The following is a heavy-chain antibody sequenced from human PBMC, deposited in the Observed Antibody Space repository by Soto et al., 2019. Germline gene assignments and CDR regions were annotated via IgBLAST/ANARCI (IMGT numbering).Heavy chain of an antibody. J-gene: IGHJ6*02. CDR1: GGSFSGYY. D-gene: IGHD3-3*01. CDR2: INHSGST. CDR3: ARTRFLEWLYYYGMDV. V-gene: IGHV4-34*01. Sequence: SETLSLTCAVYGGSFSGYYWSWIRQPPGKGLEWIGEINHSGSTNYNPSLKSRVTISVDTSKNQFSLKLSSVTAADTAVYYCARTRFLEWLYYYGMDVWGQGTTVTVSS.